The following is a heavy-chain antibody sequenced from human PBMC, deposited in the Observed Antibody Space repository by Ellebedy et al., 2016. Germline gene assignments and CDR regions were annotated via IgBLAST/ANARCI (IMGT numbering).Heavy chain of an antibody. CDR3: ARGREYGDYWRSFDY. Sequence: GESLKISCAASGFTFSSYGMHWVRQAPGKGLEWVAVISYDGSNKYYADSVKGRFTISRDNSKNTLYLQMNSLRAEDTAVYYCARGREYGDYWRSFDYWGQGTLVTVSS. J-gene: IGHJ4*02. D-gene: IGHD4-17*01. V-gene: IGHV3-30*03. CDR1: GFTFSSYG. CDR2: ISYDGSNK.